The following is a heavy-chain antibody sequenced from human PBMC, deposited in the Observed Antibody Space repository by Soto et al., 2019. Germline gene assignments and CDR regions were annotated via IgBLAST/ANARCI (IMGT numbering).Heavy chain of an antibody. V-gene: IGHV2-5*02. CDR3: AHLAYYGSGSYTY. J-gene: IGHJ4*02. D-gene: IGHD3-10*01. CDR2: VYWDDDK. CDR1: GFSLSTSGVG. Sequence: QITLKESGPTLVKPTQTLMLTCTFSGFSLSTSGVGVGWIRQPPGKALEWLASVYWDDDKRYSPSLESRLTITKATSKNQVVLTLTNMDPVDTAPYYCAHLAYYGSGSYTYWGQGTLVTVSS.